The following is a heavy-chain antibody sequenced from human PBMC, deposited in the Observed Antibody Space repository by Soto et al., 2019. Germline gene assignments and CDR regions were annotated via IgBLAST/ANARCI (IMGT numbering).Heavy chain of an antibody. CDR2: ISGSGGST. D-gene: IGHD4-17*01. CDR1: GFTFSNYA. J-gene: IGHJ3*02. V-gene: IGHV3-23*01. Sequence: QPGGSLRLSCAASGFTFSNYAMSWVRQAPGKGLEWVSAISGSGGSTYYADSVKGRFTISRDNSKNTLYLQMNSLRAEDTAVYYCAKGLLYYGGSGFYAFDIWGQGTMVTV. CDR3: AKGLLYYGGSGFYAFDI.